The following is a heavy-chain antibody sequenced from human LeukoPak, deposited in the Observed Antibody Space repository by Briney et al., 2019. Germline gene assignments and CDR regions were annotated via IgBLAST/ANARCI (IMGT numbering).Heavy chain of an antibody. Sequence: PSETLSLTCTVSSGSISSTHHYWAWIRQPPGKGLEWIGYIYYSGSTNYNPSPKSRVTISVDTSKNQFSLKLSSVTAADTAVYYCARAFKENYYYYGMDVWGQGTTVTVSS. CDR2: IYYSGST. J-gene: IGHJ6*02. CDR1: SGSISSTHHY. CDR3: ARAFKENYYYYGMDV. V-gene: IGHV4-61*05.